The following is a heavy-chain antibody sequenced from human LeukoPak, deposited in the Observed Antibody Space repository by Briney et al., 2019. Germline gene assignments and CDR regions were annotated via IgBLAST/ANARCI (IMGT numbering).Heavy chain of an antibody. V-gene: IGHV3-30*02. CDR2: IRNDGSYE. J-gene: IGHJ4*02. CDR1: GFTFSDYG. CDR3: AKHGVIMTGHSYSPVDY. D-gene: IGHD3-9*01. Sequence: GGSLRLSCAASGFTFSDYGMHWVRQAPGKGLEWVALIRNDGSYEYYPDSVKGRFTISRDNSKNTLYLQMNGLRAEDTAVYYCAKHGVIMTGHSYSPVDYWGQGTLVTVSS.